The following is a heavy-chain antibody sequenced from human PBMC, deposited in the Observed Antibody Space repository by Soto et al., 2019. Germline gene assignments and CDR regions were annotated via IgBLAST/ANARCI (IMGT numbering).Heavy chain of an antibody. J-gene: IGHJ5*02. D-gene: IGHD6-19*01. Sequence: PGGSLTLSCAASGCTFSSYAMSWARRAPGKGPEGISVINPSGRTISYADSVKGRVTISRDNAENTVFVQMSSLRREYTAMYYCAGYTGWYSYNWFDPWGQGTLVTVSS. CDR1: GCTFSSYA. CDR2: INPSGRTI. CDR3: AGYTGWYSYNWFDP. V-gene: IGHV3-23*01.